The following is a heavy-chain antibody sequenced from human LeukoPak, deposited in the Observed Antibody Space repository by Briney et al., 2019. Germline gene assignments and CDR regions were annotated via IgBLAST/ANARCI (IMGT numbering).Heavy chain of an antibody. D-gene: IGHD3-22*01. CDR1: GYSFTSYW. J-gene: IGHJ4*02. CDR3: ARHRSYDYQDSSGYYFFDS. Sequence: GESLKISCKGSGYSFTSYWIAWVRQTPGKGLEWMGIIYPGDSDTKYSPSFQGQVTISVDTSISTAYLRWSSLKASDTAIYYCARHRSYDYQDSSGYYFFDSWGQGTRVTVPT. V-gene: IGHV5-51*01. CDR2: IYPGDSDT.